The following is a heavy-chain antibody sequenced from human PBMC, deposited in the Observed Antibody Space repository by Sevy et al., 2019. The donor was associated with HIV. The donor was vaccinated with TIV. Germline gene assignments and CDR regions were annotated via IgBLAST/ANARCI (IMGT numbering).Heavy chain of an antibody. CDR2: ISFDGSDK. V-gene: IGHV3-30*03. Sequence: GESLKISCAASGFSFSTHAMHWVRQAPGKGLEWVAVISFDGSDKYYTDSVKGRFTISRDDSKKTLLLQVSSLRAEDTAVYYCARDAGYSTVWYPGYWGQGTLVTVSS. CDR3: ARDAGYSTVWYPGY. J-gene: IGHJ4*02. D-gene: IGHD6-19*01. CDR1: GFSFSTHA.